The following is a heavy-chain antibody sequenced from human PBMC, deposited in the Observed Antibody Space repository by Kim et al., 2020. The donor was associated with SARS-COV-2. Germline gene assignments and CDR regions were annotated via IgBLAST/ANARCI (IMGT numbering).Heavy chain of an antibody. CDR3: ATTLHRRPTADS. D-gene: IGHD2-21*02. J-gene: IGHJ1*01. CDR1: GFKFSYFY. V-gene: IGHV3-11*03. CDR2: ISHNSDVK. Sequence: GGSLRLSCSASGFKFSYFYMTWIRQAPGKGLEWIADISHNSDVKNYADSVDGRFTISRDNARGSLYLQMDGLKDEHTPLSHCATTLHRRPTADSRGQGT.